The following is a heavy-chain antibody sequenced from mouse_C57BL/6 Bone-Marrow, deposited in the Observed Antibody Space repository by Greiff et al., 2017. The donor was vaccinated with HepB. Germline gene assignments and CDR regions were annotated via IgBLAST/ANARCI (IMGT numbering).Heavy chain of an antibody. V-gene: IGHV1-72*01. Sequence: QVQLQQPGAELVKPGASVKLSCKASGYTFTSYWMHWVKQRPGQGLEWIGRIDPNSGGTKYNEKFKSKATLTVDKPSSTAYMQLSSLTSEDSAVYYCARDYYSPLYYFDYWGQGTTLTVSS. CDR3: ARDYYSPLYYFDY. CDR2: IDPNSGGT. D-gene: IGHD2-12*01. CDR1: GYTFTSYW. J-gene: IGHJ2*01.